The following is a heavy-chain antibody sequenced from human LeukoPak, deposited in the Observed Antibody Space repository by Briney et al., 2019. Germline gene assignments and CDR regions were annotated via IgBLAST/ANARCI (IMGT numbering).Heavy chain of an antibody. J-gene: IGHJ4*02. Sequence: GGSLRLSCAASGFTFSSYAMHWVRQAPGKGLEWVAVISYDGSNKYYADSVKGRFTISRDNSKNTLYLQMNSLRAEDTAVYYCARDGRYFDWLFSFDYWGREPWSPSPQ. D-gene: IGHD3-9*01. CDR3: ARDGRYFDWLFSFDY. CDR1: GFTFSSYA. V-gene: IGHV3-30*04. CDR2: ISYDGSNK.